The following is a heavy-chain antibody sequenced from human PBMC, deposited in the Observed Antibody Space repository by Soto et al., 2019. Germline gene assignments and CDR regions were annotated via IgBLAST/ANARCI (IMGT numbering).Heavy chain of an antibody. CDR3: ARDLSTIFGVDTLYYFDY. CDR1: GYTFTSYG. J-gene: IGHJ4*02. D-gene: IGHD3-3*01. V-gene: IGHV1-18*01. CDR2: ISAYNGNT. Sequence: ASVKVSCKASGYTFTSYGISWVRQAPGQGLEWMGWISAYNGNTNYAQKLQGRVTMTTDTSTSTAYMELRSLRSDDTAVYYCARDLSTIFGVDTLYYFDYWGQGTLVTVSS.